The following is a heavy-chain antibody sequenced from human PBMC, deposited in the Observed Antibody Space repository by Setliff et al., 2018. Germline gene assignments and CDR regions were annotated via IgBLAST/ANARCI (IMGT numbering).Heavy chain of an antibody. CDR3: ARDPYDSSGYYFFDY. J-gene: IGHJ4*02. Sequence: PGGVLRLSCAASGFNFSNYYMTWVRQAPGKGLEWVSSIASSSSTIYYADSVKGRFTISRDNAKNSLYLQMNSLRAEDTAVYYCARDPYDSSGYYFFDYWGQGTLVTVSS. CDR2: IASSSSTI. V-gene: IGHV3-48*01. CDR1: GFNFSNYY. D-gene: IGHD3-22*01.